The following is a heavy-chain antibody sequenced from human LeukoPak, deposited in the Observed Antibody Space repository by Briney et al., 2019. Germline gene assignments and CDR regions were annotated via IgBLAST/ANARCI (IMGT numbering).Heavy chain of an antibody. D-gene: IGHD7-27*01. CDR2: IRGKVYGGTT. CDR1: GFTFGDNA. CDR3: TRGPWGDY. V-gene: IGHV3-49*03. J-gene: IGHJ4*02. Sequence: GGSLRLSCTASGFTFGDNAMSWFRQAPGKGLEWVSFIRGKVYGGTTEYAASVKGRFTISRDDSKSIAYLQMSSLKIEDTAVYYCTRGPWGDYWGQGTLVTVSS.